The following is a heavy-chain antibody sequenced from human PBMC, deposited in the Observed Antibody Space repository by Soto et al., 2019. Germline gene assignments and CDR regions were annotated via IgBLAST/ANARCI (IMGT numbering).Heavy chain of an antibody. J-gene: IGHJ4*02. CDR2: IKQDGSEK. CDR1: GFSFSSFW. CDR3: ASRLKTTVTFFDY. Sequence: GGSLRLSCAGSGFSFSSFWLTWVRQAPGKGLEWVANIKQDGSEKYYVDSVKGRFTISRANAKNSLYLQMNSLRAEDTAVYYCASRLKTTVTFFDYWSQGALVTVSS. D-gene: IGHD4-17*01. V-gene: IGHV3-7*01.